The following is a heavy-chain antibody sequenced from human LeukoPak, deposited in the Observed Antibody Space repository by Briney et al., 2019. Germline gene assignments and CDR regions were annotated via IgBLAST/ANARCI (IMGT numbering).Heavy chain of an antibody. Sequence: GASVKVSCKASGYIFSNYAISWVRQAPGQGLEWMGWISAYTGNTNYAQKLQGRVTMTTDTSTSTAYMELRSLRSDDTDVYYCAREPYSSGWYYYFDYWGQGTLVTVSS. J-gene: IGHJ4*02. CDR2: ISAYTGNT. CDR1: GYIFSNYA. V-gene: IGHV1-18*01. D-gene: IGHD6-19*01. CDR3: AREPYSSGWYYYFDY.